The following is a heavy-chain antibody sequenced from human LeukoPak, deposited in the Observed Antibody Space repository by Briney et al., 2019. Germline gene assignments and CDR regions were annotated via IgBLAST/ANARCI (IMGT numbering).Heavy chain of an antibody. CDR2: INPNSGGT. Sequence: ASVKVSCKASEYPFINYYMHWVRQAPGQGLEWMGWINPNSGGTNYAQKFQGRVTMTRDTSISTAYMELSRLRSDDTAVYYCARGSYYDILTGYSNWFDPWGQGTLVTVSS. V-gene: IGHV1-2*02. CDR1: EYPFINYY. J-gene: IGHJ5*02. CDR3: ARGSYYDILTGYSNWFDP. D-gene: IGHD3-9*01.